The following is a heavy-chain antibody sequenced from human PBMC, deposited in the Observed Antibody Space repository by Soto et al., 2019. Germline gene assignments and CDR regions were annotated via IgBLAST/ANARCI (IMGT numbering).Heavy chain of an antibody. CDR3: ARVPDR. V-gene: IGHV4-59*12. J-gene: IGHJ5*02. D-gene: IGHD2-2*01. CDR1: GGSTSSYY. Sequence: SETLSLTCTVSGGSTSSYYWSWIRQSPGKGPEWIGYVYHSGTTNYNPSLESRVTMSLDTSKNQFSLKLSAVTAADTAVYYCARVPDRWGQGTLVTVSS. CDR2: VYHSGTT.